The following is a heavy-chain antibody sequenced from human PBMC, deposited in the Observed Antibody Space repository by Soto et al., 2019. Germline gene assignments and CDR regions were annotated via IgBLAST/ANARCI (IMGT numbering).Heavy chain of an antibody. CDR3: ARLSAAMSPHDAFDI. Sequence: GESLKISCKGSGYSFTSYWINWVRQMPWKGLEWMGRIDPSDSYTNYSPSFQGHVTISADKSISTAYLQWSSLKASDTAMYYCARLSAAMSPHDAFDIWGQGTMVTVSS. D-gene: IGHD2-2*01. CDR1: GYSFTSYW. CDR2: IDPSDSYT. V-gene: IGHV5-10-1*01. J-gene: IGHJ3*02.